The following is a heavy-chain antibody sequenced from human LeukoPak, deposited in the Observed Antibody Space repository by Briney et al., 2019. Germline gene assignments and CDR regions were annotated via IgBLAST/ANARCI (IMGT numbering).Heavy chain of an antibody. D-gene: IGHD3-22*01. CDR3: ARAPYYYDSSGQPYWYFDL. CDR1: GYSISSGYY. J-gene: IGHJ2*01. CDR2: IYHSGST. Sequence: SETLSLTCTVSGYSISSGYYWGWIRQPPGKGLEWIGSIYHSGSTYYNPSLKSRVTISVDTSKNQFSLKLSSVTAADTAVYYCARAPYYYDSSGQPYWYFDLWGRGTLVTVSS. V-gene: IGHV4-38-2*02.